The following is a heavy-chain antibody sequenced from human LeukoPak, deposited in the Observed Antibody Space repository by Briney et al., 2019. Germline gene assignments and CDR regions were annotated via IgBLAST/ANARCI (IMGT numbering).Heavy chain of an antibody. CDR2: ISSSSSTI. CDR1: GFTFSSYS. J-gene: IGHJ6*03. CDR3: ARDPRYYYYMDV. V-gene: IGHV3-48*01. Sequence: GGSLRLSCAASGFTFSSYSMNWVRQAPGKGLEWVSYISSSSSTIYYADSVKGRSTISRDNAKNSLYLQMNSLRAEDTAVYYCARDPRYYYYMDVWGKGTTVTVSS.